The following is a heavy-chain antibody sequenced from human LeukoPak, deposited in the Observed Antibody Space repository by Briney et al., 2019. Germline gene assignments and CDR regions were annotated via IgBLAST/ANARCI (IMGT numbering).Heavy chain of an antibody. CDR3: AGENPDSSGYSNY. CDR2: IYSGGRT. D-gene: IGHD3-22*01. V-gene: IGHV3-53*01. CDR1: GFIASSNY. J-gene: IGHJ4*02. Sequence: GGSLRLSCAASGFIASSNYMSWVRQAPGKGLEWVSVIYSGGRTYYADSVKGRFTISRDNSKNTLYLQMSSLRAEDTAVYYCAGENPDSSGYSNYWGQGTLVTVSS.